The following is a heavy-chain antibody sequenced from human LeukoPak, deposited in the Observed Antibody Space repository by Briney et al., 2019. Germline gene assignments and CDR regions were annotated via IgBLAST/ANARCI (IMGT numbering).Heavy chain of an antibody. J-gene: IGHJ3*02. Sequence: AASVKVSCKASGGTFSSYAISWVRQAPGQGLEWMGGIIPIFGTANYAQKFQGRVTITADESTSTAYMELSSLRSEDTAVYYCARGVRFLEWLFGAFDIWGQGTMVTVSS. D-gene: IGHD3-3*01. CDR3: ARGVRFLEWLFGAFDI. V-gene: IGHV1-69*01. CDR2: IIPIFGTA. CDR1: GGTFSSYA.